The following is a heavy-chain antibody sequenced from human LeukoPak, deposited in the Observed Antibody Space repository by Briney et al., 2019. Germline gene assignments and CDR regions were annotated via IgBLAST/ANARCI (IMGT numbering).Heavy chain of an antibody. CDR2: VNSDGSRT. CDR3: AKDYYGMDV. Sequence: GGSLRLSCAASGFTFSDYWMHWVRQAPGKGLAWVSRVNSDGSRTNYADSVKGRFTVSRDNAKNTLYLQMDSLRAEDTAVYYCAKDYYGMDVWGQGTTVTVPS. CDR1: GFTFSDYW. V-gene: IGHV3-74*01. J-gene: IGHJ6*02.